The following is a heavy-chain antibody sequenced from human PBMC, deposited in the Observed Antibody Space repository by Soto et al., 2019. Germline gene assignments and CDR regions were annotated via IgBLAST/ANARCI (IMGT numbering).Heavy chain of an antibody. Sequence: GESLKISCKGSGYSFTSYWSGWVRQMPGKGLEWMGIIYPGDSDTRYSPSFQGQVTISADKSISTAYLQWSSLKASDTAMYYSARHAVGDILTGQPDYWGQGTLVTVSS. D-gene: IGHD3-9*01. CDR2: IYPGDSDT. CDR3: ARHAVGDILTGQPDY. J-gene: IGHJ4*02. CDR1: GYSFTSYW. V-gene: IGHV5-51*01.